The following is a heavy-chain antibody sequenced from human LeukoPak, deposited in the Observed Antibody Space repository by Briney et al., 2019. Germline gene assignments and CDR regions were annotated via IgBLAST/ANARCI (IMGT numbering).Heavy chain of an antibody. CDR2: IDQDGSEK. CDR3: ASGAGWESGY. Sequence: VGSLRLSCAVSGSTSSRNFMSWVRQTPEKGLEWVANIDQDGSEKNYVDSVKGRFTISRDNAKNSLFLQMNSLRAEDTAIYYCASGAGWESGYWGQGTLVTVSS. J-gene: IGHJ4*02. V-gene: IGHV3-7*01. D-gene: IGHD1-26*01. CDR1: GSTSSRNF.